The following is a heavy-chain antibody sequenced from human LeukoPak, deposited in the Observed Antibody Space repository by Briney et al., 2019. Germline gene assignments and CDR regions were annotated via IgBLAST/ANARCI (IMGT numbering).Heavy chain of an antibody. Sequence: GGSLRLSCVASGFTYSHNGMHWVRQAPGKGLEWVAFIRYDGSNKYYADSVKGRFTISSDNYKNTLYLQMNSLRAEDTAVYYCAKDRIRYSYGYYGLDYWGQGTLVTVSS. D-gene: IGHD5-18*01. CDR1: GFTYSHNG. CDR3: AKDRIRYSYGYYGLDY. CDR2: IRYDGSNK. V-gene: IGHV3-30*02. J-gene: IGHJ4*02.